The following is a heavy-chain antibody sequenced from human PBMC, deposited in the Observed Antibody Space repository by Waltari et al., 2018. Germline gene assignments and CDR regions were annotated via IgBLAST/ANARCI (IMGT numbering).Heavy chain of an antibody. D-gene: IGHD6-19*01. J-gene: IGHJ4*02. CDR3: VREVFGSGWRESYFFDY. CDR2: IEWSGART. V-gene: IGHV3-20*04. CDR1: GFTFNDYG. Sequence: EVQLVESGGGMVRPGGSLRLSCAASGFTFNDYGMSWVGQVPGQGLGCVFGIEWSGARTSYADSVMGRFTVSRDNAMKSLYLEMSSLRAEDTALYYCVREVFGSGWRESYFFDYWGQGTLVTVSS.